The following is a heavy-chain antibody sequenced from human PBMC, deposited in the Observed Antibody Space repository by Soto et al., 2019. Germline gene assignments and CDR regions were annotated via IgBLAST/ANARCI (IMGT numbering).Heavy chain of an antibody. V-gene: IGHV1-69*01. D-gene: IGHD2-2*01. CDR1: GGTFSSFL. CDR3: ILDCTSMSCSGYLGVYV. Sequence: QVQLVQSGAEVKTPGSSVKVSCKASGGTFSSFLMGWVRQAPGHGLSWMGGIIPVFGTATYAQKFQGRVTITADDSPSTVYMALSGLKSADTAVYYCILDCTSMSCSGYLGVYVWGQVPTVTVSS. CDR2: IIPVFGTA. J-gene: IGHJ6*02.